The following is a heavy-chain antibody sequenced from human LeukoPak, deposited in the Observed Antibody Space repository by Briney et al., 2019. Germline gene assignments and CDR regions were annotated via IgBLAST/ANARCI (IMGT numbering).Heavy chain of an antibody. V-gene: IGHV4-4*07. CDR3: ARGVGYYDSSGYYTNWFDP. J-gene: IGHJ5*02. CDR1: GGSISSYY. CDR2: IYTSGST. D-gene: IGHD3-22*01. Sequence: SETLSLTCTVSGGSISSYYWSWIRQPAGKGLEWIGRIYTSGSTNCNPSLKSRVTISVDTSKNQFSLKLSSVTAADTAVYYCARGVGYYDSSGYYTNWFDPWGQGTLVTVSS.